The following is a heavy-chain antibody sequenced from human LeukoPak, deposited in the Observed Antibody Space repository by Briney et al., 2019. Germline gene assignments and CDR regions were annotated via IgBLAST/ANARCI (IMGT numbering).Heavy chain of an antibody. CDR1: GYSISSGYY. CDR3: ARSASVLRYFDWDY. V-gene: IGHV4-61*01. CDR2: IYYSGST. Sequence: SETLSLTCTVSGYSISSGYYWGWIRQPPGKGLEWIGYIYYSGSTNYNPSLKSRVTISVDTSKNQFSLKLSSVTAADTAVYYCARSASVLRYFDWDYWGQGTLVTVSS. J-gene: IGHJ4*02. D-gene: IGHD3-9*01.